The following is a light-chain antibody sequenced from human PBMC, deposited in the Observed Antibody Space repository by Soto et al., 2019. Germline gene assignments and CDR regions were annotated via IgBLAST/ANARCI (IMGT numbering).Light chain of an antibody. CDR2: DAS. Sequence: EIVLTQSPANLSFPPGEISPRNTRPSQSVSSYLAWYQQKPGQAPRLLIYDASNRATGIPARFSGSGSGTDFTLTISSLEPEDFAVYYCQQRSNWPRTWTFGQGTKVDIK. J-gene: IGKJ1*01. CDR3: QQRSNWPRTWT. V-gene: IGKV3-11*01. CDR1: QSVSSY.